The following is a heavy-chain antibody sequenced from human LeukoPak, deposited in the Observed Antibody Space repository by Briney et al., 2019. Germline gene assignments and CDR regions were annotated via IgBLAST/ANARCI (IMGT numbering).Heavy chain of an antibody. J-gene: IGHJ4*02. CDR1: GYSISSGYY. D-gene: IGHD4-11*01. V-gene: IGHV4-38-2*02. CDR2: IYHSGST. Sequence: PSETLSLTCTVSGYSISSGYYWGWIRQPPGKGLEWIGSIYHSGSTYYNPSLKSRVTISVDTSKNQFSLKLRSVTAADTAVYYCARSRDPYRTFYYWGQGTLVTVS. CDR3: ARSRDPYRTFYY.